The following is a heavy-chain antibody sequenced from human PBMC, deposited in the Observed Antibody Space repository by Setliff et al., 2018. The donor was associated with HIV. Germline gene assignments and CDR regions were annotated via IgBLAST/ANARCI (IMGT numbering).Heavy chain of an antibody. J-gene: IGHJ6*03. CDR1: GYTFTNYD. V-gene: IGHV1-8*02. Sequence: GASVKVSCKPSGYTFTNYDINWVRQAAGQWLEWMGWMNPGSRNTGYAQRLEGSVTMTWDTSISKAYMELNNVKFEDTAVYYCARARTDHYDRGRRSHYYIDVWARGATVTVSS. D-gene: IGHD3-22*01. CDR3: ARARTDHYDRGRRSHYYIDV. CDR2: MNPGSRNT.